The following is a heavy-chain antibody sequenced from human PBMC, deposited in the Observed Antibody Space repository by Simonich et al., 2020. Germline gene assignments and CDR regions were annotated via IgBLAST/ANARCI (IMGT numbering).Heavy chain of an antibody. J-gene: IGHJ5*02. CDR2: INPNRGGK. D-gene: IGHD6-13*01. CDR1: GYPFPGYI. CDR3: AREEANGYSSSWNWFDP. Sequence: QVQLVQSGAEVKKPGASVKVPCKASGYPFPGYIMPWVRQAPGQGLAWMGCINPNRGGKNYEQKLKGRVTMTRETSISTAYMELSRLRSDDTAVYYCAREEANGYSSSWNWFDPWGQGTLVTVSS. V-gene: IGHV1-2*02.